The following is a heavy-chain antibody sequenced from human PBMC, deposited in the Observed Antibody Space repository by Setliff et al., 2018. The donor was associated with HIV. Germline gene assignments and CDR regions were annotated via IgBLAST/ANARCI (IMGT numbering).Heavy chain of an antibody. D-gene: IGHD2-21*02. J-gene: IGHJ4*02. CDR3: ARLSGDYYYFDY. CDR1: GGSISSYY. V-gene: IGHV4-4*09. Sequence: NPSETLSLTCTVSGGSISSYYWSWIRQPPGKGLEWIGYIYTSGSTNYNPSLKSRVTISVDTSKNQFSLKLSSVTAADTAVYYCARLSGDYYYFDYWGQGTLVTVSS. CDR2: IYTSGST.